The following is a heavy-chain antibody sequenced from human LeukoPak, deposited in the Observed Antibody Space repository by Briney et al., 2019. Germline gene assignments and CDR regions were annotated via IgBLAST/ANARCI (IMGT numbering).Heavy chain of an antibody. CDR1: GYTFTSYG. CDR2: ISAYNGNT. Sequence: ASVKVSCKASGYTFTSYGISWARQAPGQGLEWMGWISAYNGNTNYAQKLQGRVTMTTDTSTSTAYMELRSLRSEDTAVYYCAMSYYDSSGENYYYYGMDVWGQGTTVTVSS. V-gene: IGHV1-18*01. D-gene: IGHD3-22*01. J-gene: IGHJ6*02. CDR3: AMSYYDSSGENYYYYGMDV.